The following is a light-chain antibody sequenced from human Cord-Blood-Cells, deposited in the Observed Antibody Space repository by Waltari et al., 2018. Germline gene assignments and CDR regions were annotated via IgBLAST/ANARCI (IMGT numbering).Light chain of an antibody. V-gene: IGLV2-14*01. Sequence: QSALTQPASVSGSPGQPITISCTGTSSDVGGYNYVSWYQQPPGKAPKLMIYDVSNRPSGVSNRFSGSKYGNTASLTISGLQAEDEADYYCSSYTSSSTLDVFGTGTKVTVL. J-gene: IGLJ1*01. CDR3: SSYTSSSTLDV. CDR1: SSDVGGYNY. CDR2: DVS.